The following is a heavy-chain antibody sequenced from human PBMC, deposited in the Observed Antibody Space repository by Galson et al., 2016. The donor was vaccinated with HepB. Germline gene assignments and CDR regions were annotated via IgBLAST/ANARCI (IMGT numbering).Heavy chain of an antibody. CDR3: ARPLPNVGYGMDV. V-gene: IGHV3-23*01. D-gene: IGHD1-14*01. CDR2: IRGSGGST. CDR1: GFTFSNYA. J-gene: IGHJ6*02. Sequence: SLRLSCAVSGFTFSNYAMSWVRQAPGKGLEWVSGIRGSGGSTYYTDSLKGRFTISRDNSKNTLYLQMNSLRTEDTAVYYCARPLPNVGYGMDVWGQGTTVTVSS.